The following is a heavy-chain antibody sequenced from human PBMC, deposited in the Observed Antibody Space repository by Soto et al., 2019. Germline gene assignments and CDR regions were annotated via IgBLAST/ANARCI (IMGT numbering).Heavy chain of an antibody. CDR1: GYTFTSYG. D-gene: IGHD3-3*01. CDR2: ISAYNGNT. J-gene: IGHJ6*02. V-gene: IGHV1-18*04. Sequence: AASVKVSCKASGYTFTSYGISWVRQAPGQGLEWMGWISAYNGNTNYAQKLQGRVTMTTDTSTSTAYMELRSLRSDDTAVYYCARDEGADYDFWSGYYPLYYYYGMDVWGQGTTVTVSS. CDR3: ARDEGADYDFWSGYYPLYYYYGMDV.